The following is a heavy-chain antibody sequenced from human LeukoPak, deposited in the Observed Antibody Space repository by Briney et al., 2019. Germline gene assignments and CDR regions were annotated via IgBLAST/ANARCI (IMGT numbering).Heavy chain of an antibody. CDR3: ANNRRSGYYFDY. D-gene: IGHD1-14*01. J-gene: IGHJ4*02. CDR2: ISYDGSNK. Sequence: GGSLRLSCAASGFTFSVYWMTWVRQAPGKGLEWVAVISYDGSNKYYADSVKGRFTISRDNSKNTLYLQMNSLRAEDTAVYYCANNRRSGYYFDYWGQGTLVTVSS. V-gene: IGHV3-30*18. CDR1: GFTFSVYW.